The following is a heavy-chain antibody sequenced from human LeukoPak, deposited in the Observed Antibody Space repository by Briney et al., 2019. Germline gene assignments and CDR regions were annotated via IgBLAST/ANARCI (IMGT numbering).Heavy chain of an antibody. CDR3: AKVLEGAFDI. J-gene: IGHJ3*02. CDR1: GFTFSSYA. Sequence: PGRSLRLSCAASGFTFSSYAMHWVRQAPGKGLEWVAVISYDGSNKYYADSVKGRFTIFRDNSKNTLYLQMNSLRAEDTAVYYCAKVLEGAFDIWGQGTMVTVSS. CDR2: ISYDGSNK. V-gene: IGHV3-30-3*01.